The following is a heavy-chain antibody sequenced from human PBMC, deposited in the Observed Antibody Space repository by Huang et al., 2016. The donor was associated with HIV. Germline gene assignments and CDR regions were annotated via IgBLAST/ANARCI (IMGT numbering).Heavy chain of an antibody. V-gene: IGHV3-7*01. J-gene: IGHJ4*02. CDR2: IKQDGSGK. CDR3: ARSYYYDTSGYYYDY. CDR1: GFTFSRYW. D-gene: IGHD3-22*01. Sequence: EVQLVESGGGLVQPGGSLRLSCAASGFTFSRYWMSWVRQAPGKGLEWVANIKQDGSGKYYVDSVKGRFTISRDNAKNSLYLQMNSLGAEDTAVYYCARSYYYDTSGYYYDYWGQGTLVTVSS.